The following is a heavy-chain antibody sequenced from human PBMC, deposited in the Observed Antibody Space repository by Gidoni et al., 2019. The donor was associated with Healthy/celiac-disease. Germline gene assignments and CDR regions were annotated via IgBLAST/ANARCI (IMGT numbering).Heavy chain of an antibody. CDR1: GFTFSSYA. CDR3: AKDRYGSGSYYTEFDY. CDR2: IRGSGGST. D-gene: IGHD3-10*01. Sequence: EVQLVESGGGLVQTGGSLRLSCAASGFTFSSYAMSWVRQAPGKGLEWVSAIRGSGGSTYYADPVKGRFTISRDNSKNTLYLQMNSLRAEDTAVYYCAKDRYGSGSYYTEFDYWGQGTLVTVSS. J-gene: IGHJ4*02. V-gene: IGHV3-23*04.